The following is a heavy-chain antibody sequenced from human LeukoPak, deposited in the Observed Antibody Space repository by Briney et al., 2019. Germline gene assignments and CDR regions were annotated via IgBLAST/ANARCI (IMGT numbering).Heavy chain of an antibody. J-gene: IGHJ4*02. V-gene: IGHV1-46*01. Sequence: ASVKVSCKASGYTFTSYYMHWVRQAPGQGLEWMGRINPSGGSTSYAQKFQGRVTMTRDTSTSTVYMELSSLRSEDTAVYYCARPGVDTAWGGYYFDYWGQGTLVTVSS. D-gene: IGHD5-18*01. CDR1: GYTFTSYY. CDR3: ARPGVDTAWGGYYFDY. CDR2: INPSGGST.